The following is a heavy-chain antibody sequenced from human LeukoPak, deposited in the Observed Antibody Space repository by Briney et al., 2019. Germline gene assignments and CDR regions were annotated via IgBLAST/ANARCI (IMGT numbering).Heavy chain of an antibody. CDR3: ARHVWVTPDYYFDY. D-gene: IGHD2-21*02. CDR2: IYYSGST. J-gene: IGHJ4*02. Sequence: PSETLSLTCTVSGGSISSSSYSWGWIRQPPGQGLEWIGSIYYSGSTYYNPSLKSRVTISVDTSKNQFSLKLSSVTAADTAVYYCARHVWVTPDYYFDYWGQGTLVTVSS. V-gene: IGHV4-39*01. CDR1: GGSISSSSYS.